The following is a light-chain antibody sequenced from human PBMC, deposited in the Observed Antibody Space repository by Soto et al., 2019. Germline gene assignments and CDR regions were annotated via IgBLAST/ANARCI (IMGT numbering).Light chain of an antibody. Sequence: QSVLTQPPSVSGAPGQRVTISCTGSSSNIGAGYDVHWDQQLPGGAPTLLIYANSNRPSGVPDRFSGYRSGTSASLAITGLQAEDEADYSCQSYDSSLSGFYVFGTGTKLTVL. V-gene: IGLV1-40*01. CDR1: SSNIGAGYD. CDR3: QSYDSSLSGFYV. J-gene: IGLJ1*01. CDR2: ANS.